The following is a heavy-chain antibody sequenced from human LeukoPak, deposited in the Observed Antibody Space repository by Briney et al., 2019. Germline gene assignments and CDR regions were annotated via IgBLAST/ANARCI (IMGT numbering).Heavy chain of an antibody. D-gene: IGHD6-19*01. J-gene: IGHJ4*02. CDR1: GFAFSSQA. CDR2: LSDSGGST. Sequence: GGSLRLSCAASGFAFSSQAMGWVRQAPGKGLEWVSVLSDSGGSTYYADSVKGRFTISRDNSKNTLFLQMNSLRAEDTAVYYCAKDARRTSGWYFFDYWGQGTLVTVSS. CDR3: AKDARRTSGWYFFDY. V-gene: IGHV3-23*01.